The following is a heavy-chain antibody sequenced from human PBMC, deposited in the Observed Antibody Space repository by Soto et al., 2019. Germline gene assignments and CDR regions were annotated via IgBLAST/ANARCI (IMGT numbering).Heavy chain of an antibody. CDR3: ATYNWNLDAFDI. CDR2: FDPEDGET. D-gene: IGHD1-20*01. Sequence: GASVKVSCKVSGYTLTELSMHWVRQAPGKGFEWMGGFDPEDGETIYAQKFQGRVTMTEDTSTDTAYMELSSLRSEDTAVYYCATYNWNLDAFDIWGQGTMVTVSS. CDR1: GYTLTELS. V-gene: IGHV1-24*01. J-gene: IGHJ3*02.